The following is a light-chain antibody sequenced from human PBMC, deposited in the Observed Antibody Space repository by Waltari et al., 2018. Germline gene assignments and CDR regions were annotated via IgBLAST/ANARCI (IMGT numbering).Light chain of an antibody. V-gene: IGKV3-20*01. Sequence: SCRASQSVSKYLAWYQQKPGQAPRLLIYVASIRATDIPDRFSGSGWGTDFSLTISSLEPEDFAVYYCQKYGTLPATFGQGTKVQ. CDR3: QKYGTLPAT. CDR2: VAS. J-gene: IGKJ1*01. CDR1: QSVSKY.